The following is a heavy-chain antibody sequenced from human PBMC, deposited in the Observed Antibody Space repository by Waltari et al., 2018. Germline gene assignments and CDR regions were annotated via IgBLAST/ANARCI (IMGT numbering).Heavy chain of an antibody. V-gene: IGHV4-4*09. CDR1: GGSISSYY. CDR2: IYTSGST. J-gene: IGHJ4*02. Sequence: QVQLQESGPGLVKPSETLSLTCPVSGGSISSYYWSWIRQPPGKGLEWIGYIYTSGSTNYNPSLKSRVTISVDTSKNQFSLKLSSVTAADTAVYYCARVGRWLRWGQGTLVTVSS. CDR3: ARVGRWLR. D-gene: IGHD6-19*01.